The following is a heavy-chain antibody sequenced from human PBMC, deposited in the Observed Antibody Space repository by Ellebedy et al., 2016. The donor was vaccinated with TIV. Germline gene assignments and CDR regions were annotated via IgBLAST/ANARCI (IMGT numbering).Heavy chain of an antibody. V-gene: IGHV4-34*01. CDR1: GGSFTIYQ. J-gene: IGHJ4*02. CDR3: VRLGYRYRGLPDY. CDR2: ITHSGAT. D-gene: IGHD3-10*01. Sequence: MPSETLSLTCAVYGGSFTIYQWSWIRQRPGKGLEWIGEITHSGATTYNPSLASRVTLSVDTSKNPFSLNLNPVTAADTAVYYCVRLGYRYRGLPDYWGQGTLVTVSA.